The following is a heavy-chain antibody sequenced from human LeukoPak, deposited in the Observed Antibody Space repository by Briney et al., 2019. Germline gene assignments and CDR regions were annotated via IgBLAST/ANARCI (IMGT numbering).Heavy chain of an antibody. CDR3: ARRGYCSSTSCYDLYYYYYYMDV. V-gene: IGHV4-59*12. CDR1: GGSISSFY. Sequence: PSETLSLTCTVSGGSISSFYWSWIRQPPGKGLEWIGYIYYSGSTNYNPSLKSRVTISVDTSKNQFSLKLSSVTAADTAVYYCARRGYCSSTSCYDLYYYYYYMDVWGKGTTVTISS. CDR2: IYYSGST. J-gene: IGHJ6*03. D-gene: IGHD2-2*01.